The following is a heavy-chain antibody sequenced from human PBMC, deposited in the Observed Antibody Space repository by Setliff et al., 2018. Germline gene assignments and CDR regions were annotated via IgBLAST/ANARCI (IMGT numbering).Heavy chain of an antibody. V-gene: IGHV3-7*01. CDR3: ARTCSGSGCYAGLES. J-gene: IGHJ4*02. Sequence: GGSLRLSCAASGFTFSSYWMAWVRQAPGKGLEWVANINQDGSQKYHADSVKGRFTISRDNSKNTLYLQMNSLRPEDTAVYYCARTCSGSGCYAGLESWGQGTPVTVSS. CDR2: INQDGSQK. CDR1: GFTFSSYW. D-gene: IGHD2-15*01.